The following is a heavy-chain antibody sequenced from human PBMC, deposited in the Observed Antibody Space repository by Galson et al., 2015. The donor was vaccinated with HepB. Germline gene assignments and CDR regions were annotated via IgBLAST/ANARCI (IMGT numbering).Heavy chain of an antibody. V-gene: IGHV4-59*01. Sequence: SETLSLTCTVSGGSISSYYWSWIRQPPGKGLEWIGYIYYSGSTNYNPSLKSRVTISVDTSKNQFSLKLSSVTAADTAVYYCARDPSYSSGWYGTYYYGMDVWGQGTTVTVSS. D-gene: IGHD6-19*01. CDR3: ARDPSYSSGWYGTYYYGMDV. CDR1: GGSISSYY. J-gene: IGHJ6*02. CDR2: IYYSGST.